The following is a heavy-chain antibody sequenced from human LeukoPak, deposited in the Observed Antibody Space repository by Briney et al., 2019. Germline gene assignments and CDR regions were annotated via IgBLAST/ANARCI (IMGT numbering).Heavy chain of an antibody. D-gene: IGHD6-19*01. Sequence: GGSLRLSCAASGFTVSSNYMSWVRQAPGKGLEWVSGINWNGGSTGYADSVKGRFTISRDNAKNSLYLQMNSLRAEDTALYHCARDMSSGWYIVGDYWGQGTLVTVSS. CDR3: ARDMSSGWYIVGDY. CDR2: INWNGGST. J-gene: IGHJ4*02. CDR1: GFTVSSNY. V-gene: IGHV3-20*01.